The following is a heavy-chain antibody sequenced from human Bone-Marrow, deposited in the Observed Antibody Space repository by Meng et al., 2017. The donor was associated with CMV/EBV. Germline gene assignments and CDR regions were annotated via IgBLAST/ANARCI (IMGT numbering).Heavy chain of an antibody. CDR2: ISSNGGST. CDR1: GFTFSSYA. J-gene: IGHJ4*02. V-gene: IGHV3-64*02. D-gene: IGHD1-20*01. Sequence: GESLKISCAASGFTFSSYAMHWVRQAPGKGLEYVSAISSNGGSTYYADSVKGRFTISRDNSKNTLYLQMGSLRAEDMAVYYCARDQRHRYNWNYWGQGTLVTVSS. CDR3: ARDQRHRYNWNY.